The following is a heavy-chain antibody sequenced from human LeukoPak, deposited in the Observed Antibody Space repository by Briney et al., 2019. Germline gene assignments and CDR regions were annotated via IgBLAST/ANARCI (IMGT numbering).Heavy chain of an antibody. CDR2: ISSSSSYI. CDR1: GFTFSSYS. V-gene: IGHV3-21*01. CDR3: AQLLSPFC. Sequence: GGSLRLSCAASGFTFSSYSMNWVREAPGRGLEWASSISSSSSYIYYADSVKGRFTISRDNAKNSLYLQMNSLRAEDTAVYYCAQLLSPFCWGQGTLVTVSS. J-gene: IGHJ4*02. D-gene: IGHD2-2*01.